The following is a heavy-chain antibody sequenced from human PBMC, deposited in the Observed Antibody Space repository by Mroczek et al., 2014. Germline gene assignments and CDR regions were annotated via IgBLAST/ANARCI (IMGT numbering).Heavy chain of an antibody. J-gene: IGHJ4*02. Sequence: QVQLQQWGPGLVKPSQTLSLTCTVSGGSISSGGYYWSWIRQHPGKGLEWIGYIYYSGSTYYNPSLKSRVTISVDTSKNQFSLKLSSVTAADTAVYYCARDDYYDSSGPDNWGQGTLVTVSS. CDR3: ARDDYYDSSGPDN. CDR2: IYYSGST. V-gene: IGHV4-31*03. D-gene: IGHD3-22*01. CDR1: GGSISSGGYY.